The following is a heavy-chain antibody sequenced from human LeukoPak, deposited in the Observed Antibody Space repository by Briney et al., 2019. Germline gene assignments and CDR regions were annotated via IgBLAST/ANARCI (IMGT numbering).Heavy chain of an antibody. Sequence: GASVKVSCKASGGTFSSYAISWVRQAPGQGLEWMGRIIPIFGIANYAQKFQGRVTITADKSTSTAYMELSSLRSEDTAVYYCARTYGGNLNDAFDIWGQETMVTVSS. D-gene: IGHD4-23*01. CDR2: IIPIFGIA. CDR1: GGTFSSYA. J-gene: IGHJ3*02. CDR3: ARTYGGNLNDAFDI. V-gene: IGHV1-69*04.